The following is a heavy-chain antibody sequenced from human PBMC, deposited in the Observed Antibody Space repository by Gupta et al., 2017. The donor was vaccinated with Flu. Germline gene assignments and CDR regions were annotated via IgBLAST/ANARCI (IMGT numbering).Heavy chain of an antibody. V-gene: IGHV4-39*01. CDR1: GVSINSRDYY. Sequence: QLLESGSGLVKPSETLSLTCSVSGVSINSRDYYWGWIRQPPGKGLEWIGNIFYRGTTSYNPSRRSRVTMSVDTSKNQFSLKVNSMIAADTAVYYCARQASITGTAAHFDYWGPGTLVTVSS. CDR2: IFYRGTT. CDR3: ARQASITGTAAHFDY. D-gene: IGHD1-7*01. J-gene: IGHJ4*02.